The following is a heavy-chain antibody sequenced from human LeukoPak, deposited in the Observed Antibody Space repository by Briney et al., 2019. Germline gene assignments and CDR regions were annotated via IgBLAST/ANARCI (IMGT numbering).Heavy chain of an antibody. CDR3: AAYRRWLYSPDPPDDF. CDR1: GYSFTNYW. CDR2: ISPGDSDT. D-gene: IGHD5-24*01. Sequence: GESLKISCTGSGYSFTNYWIAWVRQTPGKGLEWMGIISPGDSDTRYSPSFQGQVTISADTSITTAYLQWNSLKASDTAIYYCAAYRRWLYSPDPPDDFWGQGTLVTVSS. J-gene: IGHJ4*02. V-gene: IGHV5-51*01.